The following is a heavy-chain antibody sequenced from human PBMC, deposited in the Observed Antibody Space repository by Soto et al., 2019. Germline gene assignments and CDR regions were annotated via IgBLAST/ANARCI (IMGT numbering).Heavy chain of an antibody. CDR1: GGSISSGGYS. CDR3: ASAGGLGAVAADY. Sequence: QLQLQESGSGLVKPSQTLSLTCAVSGGSISSGGYSWSWIRQPPGKGLEWIGYIYHSGSTYYNPSLKSGVTRSVDRSKNKFSLKLSSVTAADTAVYYCASAGGLGAVAADYWGQGTLVTVSS. CDR2: IYHSGST. D-gene: IGHD6-19*01. J-gene: IGHJ4*02. V-gene: IGHV4-30-2*01.